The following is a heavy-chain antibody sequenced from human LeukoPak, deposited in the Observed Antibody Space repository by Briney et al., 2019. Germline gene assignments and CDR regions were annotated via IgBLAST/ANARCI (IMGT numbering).Heavy chain of an antibody. Sequence: AGSLRLSCAASGFTFNSYEMNWVRQAPGKGLEWVSYINSGGSAIYYADSVKGRFTISRDNAKNSLYLQMNSLRADDTAVYYCARGGSYVHYWGQGTLVTVSS. V-gene: IGHV3-48*03. J-gene: IGHJ4*02. CDR3: ARGGSYVHY. CDR2: INSGGSAI. D-gene: IGHD1-26*01. CDR1: GFTFNSYE.